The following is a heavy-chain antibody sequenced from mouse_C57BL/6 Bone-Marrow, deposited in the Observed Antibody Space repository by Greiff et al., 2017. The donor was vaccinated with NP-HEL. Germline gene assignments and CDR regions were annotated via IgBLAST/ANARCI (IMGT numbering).Heavy chain of an antibody. V-gene: IGHV1-15*01. CDR3: TRSYGSSWAWFAY. CDR2: IDPETGGT. CDR1: GYTFTDYE. J-gene: IGHJ3*01. D-gene: IGHD1-1*01. Sequence: VKLQESGAELVRPGASVTLSCKASGYTFTDYEMHWVKQTPVHGLEWIGAIDPETGGTAYNQKFKGKAILTADKSSSTAYMELRSLTSEDSAVYYCTRSYGSSWAWFAYWGQGTLVTVSA.